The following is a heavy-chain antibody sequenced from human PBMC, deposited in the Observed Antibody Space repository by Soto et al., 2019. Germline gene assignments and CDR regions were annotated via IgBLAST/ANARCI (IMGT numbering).Heavy chain of an antibody. D-gene: IGHD2-2*02. CDR1: GYTFTSYG. V-gene: IGHV1-18*04. CDR2: ISAYNGNT. CDR3: AVDYVYTTVGGTFDF. Sequence: VASVKVSCKASGYTFTSYGISWVRQAPGQGLEWMGWISAYNGNTNYAQKLQGRVTMTTDTSTSTAYMELRSLRSDDTAVYYCAVDYVYTTVGGTFDFWGQGTMVTVSS. J-gene: IGHJ3*01.